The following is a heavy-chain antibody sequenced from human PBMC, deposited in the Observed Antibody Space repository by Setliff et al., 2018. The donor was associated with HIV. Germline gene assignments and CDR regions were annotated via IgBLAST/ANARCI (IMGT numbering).Heavy chain of an antibody. Sequence: GGSLRLSCAASGFTFSSYSMNWVRQAPGKGLEWISYNGIINGAKHYADSMEGRFTISKDDAKNSLYLQMDSLRAEDTAVYYCVRDRDWAFDYWGQGILVTVSS. CDR3: VRDRDWAFDY. J-gene: IGHJ4*02. CDR2: NGIINGAK. V-gene: IGHV3-48*01. CDR1: GFTFSSYS. D-gene: IGHD3-9*01.